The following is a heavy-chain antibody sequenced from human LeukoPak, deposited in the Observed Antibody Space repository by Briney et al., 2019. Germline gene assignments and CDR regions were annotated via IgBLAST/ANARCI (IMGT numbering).Heavy chain of an antibody. CDR3: AREEVGATLDY. J-gene: IGHJ4*02. V-gene: IGHV1-2*02. Sequence: PEPSVKVSCTASGYTFTGYYMQWVRQAPGQGLEWMGWINPNSGGTNYAQKFQGRVTMTRDTSISTAYMELSRLRSDDTAVYYCAREEVGATLDYWGQGTLVTVSS. D-gene: IGHD1-26*01. CDR1: GYTFTGYY. CDR2: INPNSGGT.